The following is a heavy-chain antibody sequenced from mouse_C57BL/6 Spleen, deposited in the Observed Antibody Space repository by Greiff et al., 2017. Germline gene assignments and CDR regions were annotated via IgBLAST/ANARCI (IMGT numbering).Heavy chain of an antibody. D-gene: IGHD1-1*01. CDR1: GYTFTDHT. CDR3: ATPYGSSPYYAMDY. CDR2: IYPRDGST. Sequence: QVQLQQSDAELVKPGASVKISCKVSGYTFTDHTIHWMKQRPDQGLAWIGYIYPRDGSTKYNGKYKGKATLTADKSSSTAYMQLNSLTSEDSAVXFCATPYGSSPYYAMDYWGQGTSVTVSS. V-gene: IGHV1-78*01. J-gene: IGHJ4*01.